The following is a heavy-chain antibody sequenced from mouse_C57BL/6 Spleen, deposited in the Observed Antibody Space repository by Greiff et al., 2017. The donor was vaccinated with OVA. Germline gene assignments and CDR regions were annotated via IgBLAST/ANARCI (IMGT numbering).Heavy chain of an antibody. CDR3: ARRVVATEYFDV. D-gene: IGHD1-1*01. J-gene: IGHJ1*03. V-gene: IGHV1-80*01. Sequence: QVQLQQSGAELVKPGASVKISCKASGYAFSSYWMNWVKQRPGKGLEWIGQIYPGDGDTNYNGKFKGKATLTADKSSRTAYMQLSSLTSEDSAVYFCARRVVATEYFDVWGTGTTVTVSS. CDR1: GYAFSSYW. CDR2: IYPGDGDT.